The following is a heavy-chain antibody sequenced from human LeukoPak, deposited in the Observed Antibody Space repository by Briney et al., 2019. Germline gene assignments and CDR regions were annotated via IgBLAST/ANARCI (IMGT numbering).Heavy chain of an antibody. CDR1: GYTFTNYD. CDR2: MNPNSGNT. V-gene: IGHV1-8*01. CDR3: ARGKAVRQSDAFDI. Sequence: GASVKVSCKASGYTFTNYDINWVRQATGQGLEWMGWMNPNSGNTGYAQKFQGRVNITRNTSLSTAYMELSSLRSEDTAVYYCARGKAVRQSDAFDIWGQGTMVTVSS. J-gene: IGHJ3*02. D-gene: IGHD6-6*01.